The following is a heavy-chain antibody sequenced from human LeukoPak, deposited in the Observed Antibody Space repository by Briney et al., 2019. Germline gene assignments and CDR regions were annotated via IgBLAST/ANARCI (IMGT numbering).Heavy chain of an antibody. CDR1: GLXISGQW. CDR2: IKHDGSEE. D-gene: IGHD3-16*02. Sequence: GGSLRLSCVASGLXISGQWINWVRQAPGQGLEWVANIKHDGSEEYYVDSVKGRVTVSRDDGRNSVSLQMNSVRAEDTAVYYCGYTNNFYHWGQGTLVVVSS. V-gene: IGHV3-7*01. CDR3: GYTNNFYH. J-gene: IGHJ4*02.